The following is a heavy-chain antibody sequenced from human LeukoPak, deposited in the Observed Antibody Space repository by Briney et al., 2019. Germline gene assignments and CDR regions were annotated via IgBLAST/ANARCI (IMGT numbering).Heavy chain of an antibody. CDR1: GFTISTYY. CDR3: ARTFGVVISPPAWFDP. D-gene: IGHD3-3*01. CDR2: ISSSGSTI. Sequence: PGGSLRLSCAASGFTISTYYMNWVRQAPGKGLEWVSYISSSGSTIYYADSVKGRFTISRDNAKNSLYLQMNSLRAEDTAVYYCARTFGVVISPPAWFDPWGQGTLVTVSS. V-gene: IGHV3-48*03. J-gene: IGHJ5*02.